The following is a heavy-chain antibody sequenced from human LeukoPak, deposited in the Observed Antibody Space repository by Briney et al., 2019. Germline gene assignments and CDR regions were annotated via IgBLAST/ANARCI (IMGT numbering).Heavy chain of an antibody. D-gene: IGHD3-22*01. V-gene: IGHV3-30*02. CDR2: IWYDGSNK. Sequence: PGGSLRLSCAASGFTFSSCGMHWVRQAPGKGLEWVAVIWYDGSNKYYADSVKGRFTISRDNSKNTLYLQMNSLRADDTAVYYCAKEGRHYYDSGGRNYYYYYGMDVWGQGTTVTVSS. CDR1: GFTFSSCG. J-gene: IGHJ6*02. CDR3: AKEGRHYYDSGGRNYYYYYGMDV.